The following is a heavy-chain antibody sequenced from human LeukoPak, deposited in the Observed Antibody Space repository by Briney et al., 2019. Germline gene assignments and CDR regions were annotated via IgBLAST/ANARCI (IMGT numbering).Heavy chain of an antibody. CDR2: INHSGST. V-gene: IGHV4-34*01. D-gene: IGHD3-10*01. CDR3: ARNYGSGSPYYYYYYGMDV. CDR1: GGSFSGYY. Sequence: SETLSLTCAVYGGSFSGYYWSWIRQPPGKGLEWIGEINHSGSTNYNPSLKSRVTISVDTSKNQFSLKLSSVTAADTAMYYCARNYGSGSPYYYYYYGMDVWGQGTTVTVSS. J-gene: IGHJ6*02.